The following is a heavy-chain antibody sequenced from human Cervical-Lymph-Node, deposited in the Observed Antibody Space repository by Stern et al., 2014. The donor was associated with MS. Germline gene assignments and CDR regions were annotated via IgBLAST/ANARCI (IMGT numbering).Heavy chain of an antibody. CDR2: INPSGDSA. Sequence: VQLVESGAEVKKPGASVKVSCKASGYTFTSHYMNWVRQAPGQGLEWVGIINPSGDSASYAQKFQGRVTMTRDTSTSTVYMELSSLRSEDTAVYYCASGTGSKRPTGNYWGQGTLVTVSS. CDR1: GYTFTSHY. CDR3: ASGTGSKRPTGNY. J-gene: IGHJ4*02. D-gene: IGHD3/OR15-3a*01. V-gene: IGHV1-46*01.